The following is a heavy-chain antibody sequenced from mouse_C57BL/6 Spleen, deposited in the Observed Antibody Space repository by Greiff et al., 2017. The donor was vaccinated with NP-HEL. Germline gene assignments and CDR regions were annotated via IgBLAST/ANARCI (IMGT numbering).Heavy chain of an antibody. Sequence: QVQLQQPGAELVRPGTSVKLSCKASGYTFTSYWMHWVKQRPGQGLEWIGVIDPSDSYTNYNQKFKGKATLTVDTSSSTAYMQLSSLTSEDSAVYYCARSIYDGYYYAMDYWGQGTSVTVSS. CDR3: ARSIYDGYYYAMDY. CDR1: GYTFTSYW. CDR2: IDPSDSYT. J-gene: IGHJ4*01. D-gene: IGHD2-3*01. V-gene: IGHV1-59*01.